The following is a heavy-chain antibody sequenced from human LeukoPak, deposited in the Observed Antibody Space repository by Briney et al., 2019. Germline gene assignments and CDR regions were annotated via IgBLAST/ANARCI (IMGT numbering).Heavy chain of an antibody. J-gene: IGHJ4*02. CDR2: ISYDGSNK. CDR3: ATLAVAGTDFDY. CDR1: GFTFSSYG. D-gene: IGHD6-19*01. Sequence: GGSLRLSCAASGFTFSSYGMHWVRQAPGKGLEWVAVISYDGSNKYYADSVKGRFTISRDNSKNTLYLQRNSLRAEDTAVYYCATLAVAGTDFDYWGQGTLVTVSS. V-gene: IGHV3-30*03.